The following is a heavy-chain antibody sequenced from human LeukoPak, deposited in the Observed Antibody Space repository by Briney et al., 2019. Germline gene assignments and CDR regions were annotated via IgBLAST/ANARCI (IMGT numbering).Heavy chain of an antibody. CDR2: IRSKANSYAT. J-gene: IGHJ4*02. D-gene: IGHD4-17*01. V-gene: IGHV3-73*01. CDR1: GFTFSDSA. Sequence: PGGSLRLSCAASGFTFSDSAMHWVRQASGKGLEWVGRIRSKANSYATAYAASVKGRFTISRDDSKNTAYLQMNSLKTEDTAVYYCTRNTVTVHFDYWSQGTLVTVSS. CDR3: TRNTVTVHFDY.